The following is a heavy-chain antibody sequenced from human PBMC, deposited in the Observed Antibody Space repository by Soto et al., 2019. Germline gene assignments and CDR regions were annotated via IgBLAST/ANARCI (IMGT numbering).Heavy chain of an antibody. CDR1: GFTVSSNY. CDR3: ARTATILRFLEWLFFDY. Sequence: GGSLRLSCAASGFTVSSNYMSWVRQAPGKGLEWVSVIYSGGSTYYADSVKGRFTISRDNSKNTLYLQMNSLRAEDTAVYYCARTATILRFLEWLFFDYWGQGTLVTVSS. V-gene: IGHV3-66*01. CDR2: IYSGGST. D-gene: IGHD3-3*01. J-gene: IGHJ4*02.